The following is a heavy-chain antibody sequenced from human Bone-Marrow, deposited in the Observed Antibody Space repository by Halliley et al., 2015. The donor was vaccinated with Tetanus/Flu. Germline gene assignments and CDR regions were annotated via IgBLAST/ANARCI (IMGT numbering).Heavy chain of an antibody. J-gene: IGHJ6*02. CDR3: AGPNLIVYAISSHYYGMDV. CDR1: GGSISTSSYY. D-gene: IGHD6-6*01. Sequence: LRLSCTVSGGSISTSSYYWAWVRQPPGKGLEWIGTMYYNGSTYYNPSLKSRVTVSVDTSKNQLSLKLTSVTAADTAVYYCAGPNLIVYAISSHYYGMDVWGQGTTVIVSS. CDR2: MYYNGST. V-gene: IGHV4-39*01.